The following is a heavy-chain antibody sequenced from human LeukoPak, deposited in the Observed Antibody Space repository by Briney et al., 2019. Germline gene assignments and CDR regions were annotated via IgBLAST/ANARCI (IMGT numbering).Heavy chain of an antibody. CDR1: GYSISSGYY. Sequence: SETLSLTCAVSGYSISSGYYWGWIRQPPGKGLEWIGSVFHTGSTYYIPSLKSRVTISVDTSKNQLSLKLTSATATDTAVYYCARHAAISAAGTAPFDSWGQGTLVTVSS. CDR3: ARHAAISAAGTAPFDS. J-gene: IGHJ4*02. CDR2: VFHTGST. V-gene: IGHV4-38-2*01. D-gene: IGHD6-13*01.